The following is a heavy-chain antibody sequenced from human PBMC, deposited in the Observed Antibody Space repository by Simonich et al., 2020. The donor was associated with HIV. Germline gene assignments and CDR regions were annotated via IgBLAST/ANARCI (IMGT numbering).Heavy chain of an antibody. D-gene: IGHD3-3*01. CDR1: GFTFSSYE. Sequence: EVQLVESGGGLVQPGGSLRLSCAASGFTFSSYEMNWVRQAPGKGLEWVSYISSSGSTIYYADSVKGRFTISRDNAKNSLYLQMNSLRAEDTAVYYGARDPYNFWSGSHFDYWGQGTLVTVSS. CDR3: ARDPYNFWSGSHFDY. V-gene: IGHV3-48*03. CDR2: ISSSGSTI. J-gene: IGHJ4*02.